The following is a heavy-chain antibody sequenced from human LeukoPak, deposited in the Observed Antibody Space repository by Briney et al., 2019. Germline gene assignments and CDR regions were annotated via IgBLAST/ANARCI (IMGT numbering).Heavy chain of an antibody. J-gene: IGHJ4*02. V-gene: IGHV4-30-2*01. Sequence: SHTLSLTCTVSGGSISSGGYYWSWIRQPPGKSLEWIGYIYHSGSTYYNPSLKSRVTISVDRSKNQFSLKLSSVTAADTAVYYCAREGTVTTPAHYYFDYWGQGTLVTVSS. CDR1: GGSISSGGYY. D-gene: IGHD4-11*01. CDR2: IYHSGST. CDR3: AREGTVTTPAHYYFDY.